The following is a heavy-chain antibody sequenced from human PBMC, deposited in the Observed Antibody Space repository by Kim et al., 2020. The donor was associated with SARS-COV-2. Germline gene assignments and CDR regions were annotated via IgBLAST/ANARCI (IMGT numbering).Heavy chain of an antibody. D-gene: IGHD2-21*02. CDR2: IHYSGST. J-gene: IGHJ4*02. CDR1: GGSISSTNYY. V-gene: IGHV4-39*01. Sequence: SETLSLTCTVSGGSISSTNYYWGWIRQPPGKGLEWIGTIHYSGSTYYNPSLQSRVTIFVDTSKNQFSLNLNSVTAADTAVYYCARLVRKIGGNSLFYFDYWGQGTLVTVSS. CDR3: ARLVRKIGGNSLFYFDY.